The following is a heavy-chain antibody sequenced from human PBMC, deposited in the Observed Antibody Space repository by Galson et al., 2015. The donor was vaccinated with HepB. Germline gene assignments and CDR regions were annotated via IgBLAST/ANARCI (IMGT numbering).Heavy chain of an antibody. CDR2: IYHSGST. Sequence: TLSLTCAVSGGSISSGGYSWSWIRQPPGKGLEWIGYIYHSGSTDYNPSLKSRVTISVDRSKNQFSLKMMSVTAADTAVYYCARERDGYNLYYFDYWGQGTLVTVSS. J-gene: IGHJ4*02. V-gene: IGHV4-30-2*01. CDR1: GGSISSGGYS. D-gene: IGHD5-24*01. CDR3: ARERDGYNLYYFDY.